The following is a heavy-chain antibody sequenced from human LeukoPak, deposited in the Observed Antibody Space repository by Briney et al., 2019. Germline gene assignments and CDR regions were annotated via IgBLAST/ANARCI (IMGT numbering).Heavy chain of an antibody. CDR3: ARVYDSTRKSYQRKSFDY. V-gene: IGHV7-4-1*02. Sequence: ASVKVFCKASGYTFTSYAMNWVRQAPGQGLEWMGWINTNTGNPTYAQGFTGRFVFSLDTSVSTAYLQISSLKAEDTAVYYCARVYDSTRKSYQRKSFDYWGQGTLVTVSS. CDR1: GYTFTSYA. J-gene: IGHJ4*02. CDR2: INTNTGNP. D-gene: IGHD5/OR15-5a*01.